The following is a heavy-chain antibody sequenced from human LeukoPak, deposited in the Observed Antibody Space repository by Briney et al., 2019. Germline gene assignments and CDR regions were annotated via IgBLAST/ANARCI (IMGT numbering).Heavy chain of an antibody. CDR2: IDNDGSST. J-gene: IGHJ5*01. V-gene: IGHV3-74*01. CDR1: GFTFSSYA. Sequence: GGSLRLSCSASGFTFSSYAMHWVRQAPGKGLVWVSRIDNDGSSTNYADSVKGRFTISRDNAKNTLYLQMNSLRAEDTAVYYCARDDTYAFDFWGQGTLVTVSS. CDR3: ARDDTYAFDF. D-gene: IGHD5-18*01.